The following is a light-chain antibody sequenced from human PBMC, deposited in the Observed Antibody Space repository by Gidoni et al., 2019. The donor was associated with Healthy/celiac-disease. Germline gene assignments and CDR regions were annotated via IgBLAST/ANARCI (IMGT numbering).Light chain of an antibody. J-gene: IGKJ2*01. Sequence: EIVLTQSPGTLSLSPGERACLSCRASQSVSSSYLAWYQQKPGQAPRLLIYGASSRATGIPDRFSGSGSGTDFTLTISRLEPEDFAVYYCQQYGSSPRVTFGQGTKLEIK. V-gene: IGKV3-20*01. CDR3: QQYGSSPRVT. CDR1: QSVSSSY. CDR2: GAS.